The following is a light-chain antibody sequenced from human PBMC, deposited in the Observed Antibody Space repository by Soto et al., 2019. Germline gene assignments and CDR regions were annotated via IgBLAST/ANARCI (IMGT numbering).Light chain of an antibody. V-gene: IGKV3-20*01. CDR3: LQYVSPLYT. Sequence: VLTQSPGTLSLSPGERATLSCRASQSLSSSFLAWYQKKPGLAPRLLLYGASNRATGIADRFSGSAYEKDFTLSISRLEPEDFATYFCLQYVSPLYTFGQGTKLEIK. CDR2: GAS. CDR1: QSLSSSF. J-gene: IGKJ2*01.